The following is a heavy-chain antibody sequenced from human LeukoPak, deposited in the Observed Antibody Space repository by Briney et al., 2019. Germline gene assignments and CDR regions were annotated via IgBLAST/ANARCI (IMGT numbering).Heavy chain of an antibody. CDR1: GYTFTSYD. D-gene: IGHD3-10*01. CDR2: MNPNSGNT. J-gene: IGHJ4*02. V-gene: IGHV1-8*03. CDR3: ARAESPTSIWFGELSIHPPTD. Sequence: GASVKVSCKASGYTFTSYDINWVRQATGQGLEWMGWMNPNSGNTGYAQKFQGRVTITRKTSISTAYMELSSLRSEDTAVYYCARAESPTSIWFGELSIHPPTDWGQGTLVTVSS.